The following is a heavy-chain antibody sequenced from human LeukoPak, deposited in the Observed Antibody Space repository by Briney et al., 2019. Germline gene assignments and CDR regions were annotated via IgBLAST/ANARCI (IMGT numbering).Heavy chain of an antibody. J-gene: IGHJ3*02. CDR2: IYYSGST. CDR3: ARTQITIYAFDI. CDR1: GGSISSGDYY. V-gene: IGHV4-30-4*01. Sequence: SETLSLTCTVSGGSISSGDYYWSWIRQPPGKGLEWIGYIYYSGSTYYNPSLKSRLTISVDTSKNQFSLKLSSVTAADTAVYYCARTQITIYAFDIWGQGTMATVSS. D-gene: IGHD3-10*01.